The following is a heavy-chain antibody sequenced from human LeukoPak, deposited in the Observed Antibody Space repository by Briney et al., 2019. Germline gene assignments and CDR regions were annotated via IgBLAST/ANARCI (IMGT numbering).Heavy chain of an antibody. J-gene: IGHJ3*02. CDR2: IIPILGIA. CDR1: GGTFSSYA. CDR3: ATERRVPVGAFDI. Sequence: ASVKVSCKASGGTFSSYAISWVRQTPGQGLEWMGRIIPILGIANYAQKFQGRVTITADKSTSTAYMELSSLRSEDTAVYYCATERRVPVGAFDIWGQGTMVTVSS. D-gene: IGHD1-1*01. V-gene: IGHV1-69*04.